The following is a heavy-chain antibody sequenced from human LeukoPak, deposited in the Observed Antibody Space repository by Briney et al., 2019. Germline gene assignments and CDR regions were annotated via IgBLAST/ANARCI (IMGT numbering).Heavy chain of an antibody. CDR3: ARGNPGGYYYYMDV. CDR2: MNPNSGNT. CDR1: GYTFTSYD. D-gene: IGHD1-14*01. V-gene: IGHV1-8*01. Sequence: AAVKVSCKASGYTFTSYDINWVRQATGQGLEWMGWMNPNSGNTGYAQKFQGKVTMTRNNSISTAYMELSSLRSEDTAVYYCARGNPGGYYYYMDVWGKGTTVTVSS. J-gene: IGHJ6*03.